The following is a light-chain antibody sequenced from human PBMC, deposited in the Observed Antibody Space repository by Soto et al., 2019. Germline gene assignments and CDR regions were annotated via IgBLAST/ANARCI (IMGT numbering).Light chain of an antibody. J-gene: IGKJ1*01. Sequence: DIQMTQSPSTLSASVGDRVTITCRASQSVSRWLAWYQHKPGKAPKVLIYKASTLSYGVPSRFSGSGSGTEFTLTISRRQPDDFATYFCQQYDSYSTFGQGTTVDIK. CDR2: KAS. CDR1: QSVSRW. CDR3: QQYDSYST. V-gene: IGKV1-5*03.